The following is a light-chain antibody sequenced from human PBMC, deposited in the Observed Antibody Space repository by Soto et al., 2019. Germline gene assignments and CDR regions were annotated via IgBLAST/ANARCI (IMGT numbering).Light chain of an antibody. J-gene: IGKJ4*02. Sequence: DIQLTQSPSFLSASVGDRVTITCRTSQDISSYLAWYQQKPGKAPQLLISAASTWQSGVPSRFSGSGSGTEFTLTISSLQPEDFATYYCQQLKSYPLSFGGGTKVEI. V-gene: IGKV1-9*01. CDR2: AAS. CDR1: QDISSY. CDR3: QQLKSYPLS.